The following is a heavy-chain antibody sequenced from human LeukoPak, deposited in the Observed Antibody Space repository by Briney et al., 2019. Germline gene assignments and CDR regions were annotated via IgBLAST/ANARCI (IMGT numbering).Heavy chain of an antibody. V-gene: IGHV3-7*01. CDR3: GRYSSGWRNYFDY. CDR2: IDQDGSDK. D-gene: IGHD6-19*01. Sequence: GGSLRLSCAASGFTFSSYWMSWVRQAPGKGLEWVANIDQDGSDKYYVDSVKGRFTISRDNAKKSMYLQMNSLRAEDTAVYYCGRYSSGWRNYFDYWGQGPLVTVPS. CDR1: GFTFSSYW. J-gene: IGHJ4*02.